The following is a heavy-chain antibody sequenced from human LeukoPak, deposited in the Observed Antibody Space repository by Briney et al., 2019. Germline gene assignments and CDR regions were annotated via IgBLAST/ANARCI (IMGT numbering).Heavy chain of an antibody. CDR3: AKYLTAKGPPYALDV. D-gene: IGHD1-14*01. J-gene: IGHJ6*02. V-gene: IGHV3-23*01. Sequence: GGSLRLSCAAYEFTFSSYAMQWVRQDPGKGLEWVSGINVSGGTTYYTDSVKGRFTISRDNSKNTLYLQMNSLRAEDTAVYYCAKYLTAKGPPYALDVWGQGTTVTVSS. CDR2: INVSGGTT. CDR1: EFTFSSYA.